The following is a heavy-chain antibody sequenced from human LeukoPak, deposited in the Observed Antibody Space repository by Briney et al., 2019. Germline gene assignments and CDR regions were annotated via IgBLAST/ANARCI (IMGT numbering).Heavy chain of an antibody. CDR3: ARDLSGWTLGYFQH. Sequence: GGSLRLSCAASGFTFSSYSMNWVRQAPGKGLEWVSSISSSSSYIYYADSVKGRFTISRDNAKNSLYLQMNSLRAEDTAVYYCARDLSGWTLGYFQHWGQGTLVTVSS. V-gene: IGHV3-21*01. D-gene: IGHD6-19*01. CDR1: GFTFSSYS. J-gene: IGHJ1*01. CDR2: ISSSSSYI.